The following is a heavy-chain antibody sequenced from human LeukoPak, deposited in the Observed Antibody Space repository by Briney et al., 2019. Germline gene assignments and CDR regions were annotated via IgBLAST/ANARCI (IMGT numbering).Heavy chain of an antibody. CDR1: GGSISSYY. D-gene: IGHD1-1*01. CDR3: AREGTSGTHLNWFDP. J-gene: IGHJ5*02. CDR2: IYGSGSI. Sequence: SETLSLTCTVSGGSISSYYWSWIRQPPGKGLEWIGHIYGSGSINYNPSLKSRVTLSVDTSKNQFSLKLSSVTAADTAVYYCAREGTSGTHLNWFDPWGQGTLVTVSS. V-gene: IGHV4-59*01.